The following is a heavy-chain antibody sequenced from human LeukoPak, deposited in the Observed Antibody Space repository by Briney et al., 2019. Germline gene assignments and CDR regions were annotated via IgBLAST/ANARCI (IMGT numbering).Heavy chain of an antibody. Sequence: GRSLRLSCAASGFTFSSYGMHWVRQAPGQGLEWVAVISYDGSNKYYADSVKGRFTISRDNSKNTLYLQMNSLRAEDTAVYYCTKGLHYYDSSGPLHWGQGTLVTVSS. V-gene: IGHV3-30*18. J-gene: IGHJ4*02. CDR2: ISYDGSNK. D-gene: IGHD3-22*01. CDR1: GFTFSSYG. CDR3: TKGLHYYDSSGPLH.